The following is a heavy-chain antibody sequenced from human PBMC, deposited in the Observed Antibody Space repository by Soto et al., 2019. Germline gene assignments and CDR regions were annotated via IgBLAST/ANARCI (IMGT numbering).Heavy chain of an antibody. CDR2: INTDGSTT. CDR3: VRIRRGDGYTFGY. CDR1: GFTLSNYW. J-gene: IGHJ4*02. V-gene: IGHV3-74*01. D-gene: IGHD5-12*01. Sequence: EVQLVESGGVSVQPGGSLRLYCTASGFTLSNYWMHWVRQAPGKGLVWVSRINTDGSTTTYADSVKGRFTISRDNAKNTLYLQMNSLSDEDTAVYYCVRIRRGDGYTFGYWGQGTLVTVSS.